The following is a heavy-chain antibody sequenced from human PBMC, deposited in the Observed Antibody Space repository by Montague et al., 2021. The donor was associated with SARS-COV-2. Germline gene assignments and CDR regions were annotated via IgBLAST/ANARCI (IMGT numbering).Heavy chain of an antibody. CDR1: GGSFSGYY. J-gene: IGHJ6*02. Sequence: SETLSLTCAVYGGSFSGYYWSWIRQPPGKGLGWIGQIHHTGSTIYKPSLKSRVTISEDTSKNQFSLKMNSVTAADTDGYYCERGGHQLRFGLDVWGQGTTVTVSS. CDR2: IHHTGST. V-gene: IGHV4-34*01. D-gene: IGHD3-16*01. CDR3: ERGGHQLRFGLDV.